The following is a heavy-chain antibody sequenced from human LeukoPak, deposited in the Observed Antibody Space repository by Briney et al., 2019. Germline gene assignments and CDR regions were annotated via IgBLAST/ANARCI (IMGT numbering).Heavy chain of an antibody. CDR3: AKDTAMARDHWFDP. CDR2: INHSGST. D-gene: IGHD5-18*01. J-gene: IGHJ5*02. V-gene: IGHV4-34*01. Sequence: PSETLSLTCAVYGGSFSGYYWSWIRQPPGKGLEWIGEINHSGSTNYNPSLKSRVTISVGTSKNQFSLKLSSVTAADTAVYYCAKDTAMARDHWFDPWGQGTLVTVSS. CDR1: GGSFSGYY.